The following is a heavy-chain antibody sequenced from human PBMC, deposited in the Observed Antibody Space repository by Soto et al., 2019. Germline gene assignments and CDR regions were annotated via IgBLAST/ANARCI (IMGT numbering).Heavy chain of an antibody. CDR2: IIPIFGTA. CDR3: VRGFWSGYGNYYYGMDV. CDR1: GGTFSSYA. J-gene: IGHJ6*02. V-gene: IGHV1-69*13. Sequence: ASVKVSCKASGGTFSSYAISWVRQAPGQGLEWMGGIIPIFGTANYAQKFQGRVTITADESTSTAYMELSSLRSEDTAVHYCVRGFWSGYGNYYYGMDVWGQGTTVTVSS. D-gene: IGHD3-3*01.